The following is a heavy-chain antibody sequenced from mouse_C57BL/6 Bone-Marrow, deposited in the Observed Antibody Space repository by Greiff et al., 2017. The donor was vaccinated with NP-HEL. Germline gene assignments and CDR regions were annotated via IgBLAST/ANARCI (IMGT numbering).Heavy chain of an antibody. V-gene: IGHV6-6*01. CDR2: IRNKANNHAT. Sequence: DVMLVESGGGLVQPGGSMKLSCAASGFTFSDAWMDWVRQSPEKGLEWVAEIRNKANNHATYYAESVKGRFTISRDDSKSSVYLQMNSLRAEDTGIYYCTKDGELLYAMDYWGQGTSVTVSS. CDR3: TKDGELLYAMDY. J-gene: IGHJ4*01. CDR1: GFTFSDAW.